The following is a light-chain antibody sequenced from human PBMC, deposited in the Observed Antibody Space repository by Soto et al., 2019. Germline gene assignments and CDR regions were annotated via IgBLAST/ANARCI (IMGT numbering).Light chain of an antibody. Sequence: ENVLFPSPGAPFFSPRGKTTPSLRGRPRVLRDYFSSYPHKTGPAPPLPLSWGSRRATGIPDRFSGSGSGTDFTLTISRLAPEDFAVYYCHQYASSPITLGQGTRLEIK. CDR2: WGS. CDR3: HQYASSPIT. CDR1: PRVLRDY. V-gene: IGKV3-20*01. J-gene: IGKJ5*01.